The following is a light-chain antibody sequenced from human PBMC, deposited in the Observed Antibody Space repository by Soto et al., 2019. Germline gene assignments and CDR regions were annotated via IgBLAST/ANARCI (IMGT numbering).Light chain of an antibody. Sequence: EIVLTQSPGTLSLSPGERATLSCRASQSVSANYIAWYQQKPGQSPRLLIYGSSDRATGIPDRFSGSGSETKFTLTISRVAPEDFAVYYCQQYGSSPPYTFGQGTKLEIK. CDR1: QSVSANY. CDR2: GSS. CDR3: QQYGSSPPYT. V-gene: IGKV3-20*01. J-gene: IGKJ2*01.